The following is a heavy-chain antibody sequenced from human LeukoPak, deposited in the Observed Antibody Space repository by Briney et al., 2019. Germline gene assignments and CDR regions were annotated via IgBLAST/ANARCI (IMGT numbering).Heavy chain of an antibody. CDR1: GFTFSSYS. Sequence: PGGSLRLSCAASGFTFSSYSMNWVRQAPGKGLEWVSSISSSSSSIYYADSVKGRFTISRDNAKNSVYLQMNSLRAEDMGVYYCAREGDPRRGDFDYWGQGTLVTVSS. CDR2: ISSSSSSI. CDR3: AREGDPRRGDFDY. J-gene: IGHJ4*02. V-gene: IGHV3-21*01. D-gene: IGHD3-10*01.